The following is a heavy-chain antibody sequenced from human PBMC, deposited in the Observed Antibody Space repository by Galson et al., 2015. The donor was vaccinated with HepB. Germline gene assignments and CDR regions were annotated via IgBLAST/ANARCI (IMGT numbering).Heavy chain of an antibody. CDR1: GYTFTGYY. V-gene: IGHV1-3*01. D-gene: IGHD2-2*01. Sequence: SVKVSCKASGYTFTGYYMHWVRQAPGQRLEWMGWINAGNGNTKYSQKFQGRVTITRDTSASSAYMELSSLRSEDTAVYYCARVGTRLGGDAFDIWGQGTMVTVSS. J-gene: IGHJ3*02. CDR2: INAGNGNT. CDR3: ARVGTRLGGDAFDI.